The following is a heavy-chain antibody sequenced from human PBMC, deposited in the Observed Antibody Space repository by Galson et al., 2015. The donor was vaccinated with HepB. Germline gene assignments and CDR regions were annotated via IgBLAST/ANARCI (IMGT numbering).Heavy chain of an antibody. D-gene: IGHD3-16*01. CDR2: ISYDGNNK. CDR3: AKEGYGGSAFDI. Sequence: SLRLSCAASGFIFSSFAIYWVRQAPGKGLEWVAFISYDGNNKYYADSVRGRFTISRDNSKNTVYLQMNSLRAEDTAVYYCAKEGYGGSAFDIWGQGTMVTVSS. CDR1: GFIFSSFA. J-gene: IGHJ3*02. V-gene: IGHV3-30-3*01.